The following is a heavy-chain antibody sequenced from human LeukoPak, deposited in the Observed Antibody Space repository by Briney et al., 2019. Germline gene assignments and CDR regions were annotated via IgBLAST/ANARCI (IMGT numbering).Heavy chain of an antibody. CDR2: IYPGDADT. CDR3: AIRIAAAGHFDY. Sequence: GESLKISCKGSGYSFTSYWIGWVRQMPGKGLEWMGTIYPGDADTRYSPSFQGRVTISADKSISTAYLQWSSLTASDTAMYYCAIRIAAAGHFDYWGQGTLVTVSS. J-gene: IGHJ4*02. V-gene: IGHV5-51*01. D-gene: IGHD6-13*01. CDR1: GYSFTSYW.